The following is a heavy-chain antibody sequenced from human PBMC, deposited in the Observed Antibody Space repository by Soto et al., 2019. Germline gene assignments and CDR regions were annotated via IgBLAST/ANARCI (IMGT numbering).Heavy chain of an antibody. J-gene: IGHJ6*02. CDR2: IDPTDSYT. CDR1: GYSFTTYW. D-gene: IGHD2-2*01. Sequence: GESLKISCQASGYSFTTYWISWVRQMPGKGLECMGRIDPTDSYTDYGPSFEGHVTMSVDRSINTAYLEWSSLKASDSAMYYCASSPRGYCSSTSCRELGNYYGMDVWGQGTTVTV. V-gene: IGHV5-10-1*01. CDR3: ASSPRGYCSSTSCRELGNYYGMDV.